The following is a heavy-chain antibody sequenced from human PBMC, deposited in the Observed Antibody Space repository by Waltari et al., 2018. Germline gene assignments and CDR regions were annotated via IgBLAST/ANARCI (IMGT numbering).Heavy chain of an antibody. CDR2: ISYDGSNK. Sequence: QVQLVESGGGVVQPGRSLRLSCAASGFTFSSYAMHWVRPAPGKGLEWVAVISYDGSNKYYADSVKGRFTISRDNSKNTLYLQMNSLRAEDTAVYYCARGTISSITDYMDVWGQGTTVTVSS. CDR3: ARGTISSITDYMDV. D-gene: IGHD1-20*01. CDR1: GFTFSSYA. J-gene: IGHJ6*02. V-gene: IGHV3-30-3*01.